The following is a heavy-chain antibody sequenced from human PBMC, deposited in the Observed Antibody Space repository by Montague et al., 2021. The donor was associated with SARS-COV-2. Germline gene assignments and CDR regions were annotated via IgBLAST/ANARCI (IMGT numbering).Heavy chain of an antibody. CDR1: GFTFGDYA. CDR2: ISSKAYGGTT. J-gene: IGHJ4*02. D-gene: IGHD3-10*01. CDR3: TRHLRIGSY. Sequence: SLSLSCAASGFTFGDYAMSWVRQAPGKGLEWVGFISSKAYGGTTEYAASVKGRFTISRDDSKSIAYLQMNSLRTEDTAVYYCTRHLRIGSYWGQGTLVTVS. V-gene: IGHV3-49*04.